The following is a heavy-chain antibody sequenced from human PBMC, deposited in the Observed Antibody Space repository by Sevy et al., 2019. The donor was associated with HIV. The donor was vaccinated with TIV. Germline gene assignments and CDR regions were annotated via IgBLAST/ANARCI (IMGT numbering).Heavy chain of an antibody. CDR1: GFNFNIYS. D-gene: IGHD2-8*01. CDR2: LSFGCGRI. V-gene: IGHV3-23*01. CDR3: AREECTRPHDH. J-gene: IGHJ4*02. Sequence: GGSLRLSCVASGFNFNIYSMSWVRQAPGKGLEWVSTLSFGCGRINHADSVQGRFTMSRDDSKKTVYVEMNSLRAEDTAVYYCAREECTRPHDHWGQGTLVTVSS.